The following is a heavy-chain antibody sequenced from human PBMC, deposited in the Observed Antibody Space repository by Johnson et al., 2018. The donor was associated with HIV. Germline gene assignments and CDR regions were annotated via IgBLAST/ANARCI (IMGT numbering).Heavy chain of an antibody. D-gene: IGHD3-22*01. V-gene: IGHV3-30-3*01. CDR3: ARECQYYYDSSGCTYDAFDI. CDR1: GFTFSSYA. CDR2: ISYDGSNK. J-gene: IGHJ3*02. Sequence: QVQLVESGGGVVQPGGSLRLSCAASGFTFSSYAMHWVRQAPGKGLEWVAVISYDGSNKYYADSVKGRFTISRDNSKNTLYLQMNSLRAEDTAVYYCARECQYYYDSSGCTYDAFDIWGQGTMVTVSS.